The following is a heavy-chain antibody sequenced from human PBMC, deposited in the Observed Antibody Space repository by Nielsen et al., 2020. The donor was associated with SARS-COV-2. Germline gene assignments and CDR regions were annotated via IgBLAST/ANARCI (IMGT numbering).Heavy chain of an antibody. J-gene: IGHJ4*02. V-gene: IGHV3-73*01. CDR3: SSPTVAY. Sequence: GGSPRLSRVASGFTLSGSAMHWVRQASGKGLEWFGRIRSYANEYATAYAASVKGRFTISKDDSKNTAYLQMNSLKTEDTAVYYCSSPTVAYWGQGTLVTVSS. CDR1: GFTLSGSA. D-gene: IGHD4-23*01. CDR2: IRSYANEYAT.